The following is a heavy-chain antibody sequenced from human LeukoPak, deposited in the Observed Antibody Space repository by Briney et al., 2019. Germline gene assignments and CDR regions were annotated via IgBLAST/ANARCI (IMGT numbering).Heavy chain of an antibody. V-gene: IGHV4-59*01. CDR3: ARNRVPGTTGAFDI. D-gene: IGHD1/OR15-1a*01. CDR1: GGSISNYY. CDR2: IYYSGSN. Sequence: PSETLSLTCTGSGGSISNYYWSWIRQPPGKGLEWIGYIYYSGSNNYNPSLKSRVTISVDTSKNQFSLKLSSVTAADTAVYYCARNRVPGTTGAFDIWGQGTMVTVSS. J-gene: IGHJ3*02.